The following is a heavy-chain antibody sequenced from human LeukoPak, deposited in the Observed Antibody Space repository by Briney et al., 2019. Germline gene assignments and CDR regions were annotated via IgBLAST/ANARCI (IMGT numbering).Heavy chain of an antibody. J-gene: IGHJ4*02. D-gene: IGHD1-26*01. Sequence: GGSLRLSCVDSGFTFSSHWMSWVRQAPGKGLEWVANINQGEGEKYYVDSVKGRFTISRDNAKKSLFLQMNSLRAEDTAVYYCARGRFIVGTTAYYFDYWGQGTLVTVSS. CDR1: GFTFSSHW. CDR2: INQGEGEK. V-gene: IGHV3-7*03. CDR3: ARGRFIVGTTAYYFDY.